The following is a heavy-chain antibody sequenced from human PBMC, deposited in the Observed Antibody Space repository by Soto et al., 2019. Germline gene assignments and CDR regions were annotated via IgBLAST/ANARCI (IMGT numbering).Heavy chain of an antibody. J-gene: IGHJ6*02. CDR3: ARDLESCSGGSCYSSGMDV. Sequence: QVQLVESGGGVVQPGRSLRLSCAASGFTFSSYGMHWVRQAPGKGLEWVAVIWYDGSNKYYADSVKGRFTISRDNSKNTLYLQMNSLRAEDTAVYYCARDLESCSGGSCYSSGMDVWGQGTTVTVSS. CDR1: GFTFSSYG. D-gene: IGHD2-15*01. CDR2: IWYDGSNK. V-gene: IGHV3-33*01.